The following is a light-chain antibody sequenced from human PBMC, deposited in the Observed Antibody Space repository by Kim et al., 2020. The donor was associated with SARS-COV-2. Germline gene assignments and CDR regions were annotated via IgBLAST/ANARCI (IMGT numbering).Light chain of an antibody. Sequence: ELTQPPSASGTPGQRVTISCSGSSSNIGSNYVYWYQQLPGAAPKLLIYDNYQRPSGVPDRFSGSKSGTSASLAISGLRSEDEADYYCAAWDNSLSVHYVFGTGTKVTVL. CDR1: SSNIGSNY. V-gene: IGLV1-47*02. CDR3: AAWDNSLSVHYV. CDR2: DNY. J-gene: IGLJ1*01.